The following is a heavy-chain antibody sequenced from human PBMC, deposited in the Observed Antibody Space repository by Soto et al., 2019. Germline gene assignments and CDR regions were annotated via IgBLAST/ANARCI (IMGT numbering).Heavy chain of an antibody. Sequence: QVQLVESGGGVVQPGRSLRLSCAASGFTFSSYGMHWVRQAPGKGLEWVAVISYDGSNKYYADSVKGRFTICGDNSQTAIYLQMNSLRAEDTAVYYCARDPSGVPAHDAFDIWGEGRMVIVSS. CDR1: GFTFSSYG. D-gene: IGHD2-2*01. V-gene: IGHV3-30*03. CDR2: ISYDGSNK. J-gene: IGHJ3*02. CDR3: ARDPSGVPAHDAFDI.